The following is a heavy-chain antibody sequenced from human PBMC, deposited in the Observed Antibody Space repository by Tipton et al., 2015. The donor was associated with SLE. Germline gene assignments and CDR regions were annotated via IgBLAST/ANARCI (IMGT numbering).Heavy chain of an antibody. J-gene: IGHJ3*02. D-gene: IGHD2-21*01. V-gene: IGHV4-4*02. CDR1: GGSISRNNW. CDR2: IYHSGST. CDR3: ARDRWGVIKGGDDAFDI. Sequence: TLSLTCAVFGGSISRNNWWSWVRQPPGKGLEWIGEIYHSGSTNYNPSLKSRVTISVDKSKNQFSLKLSSVTAADTAVYYCARDRWGVIKGGDDAFDIWGQGTMVTVSS.